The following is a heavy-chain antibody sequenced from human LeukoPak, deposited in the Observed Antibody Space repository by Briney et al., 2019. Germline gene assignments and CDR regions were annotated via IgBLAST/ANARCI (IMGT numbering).Heavy chain of an antibody. V-gene: IGHV3-20*04. CDR1: GFPFDDYG. Sequence: GGSLRLSCAASGFPFDDYGMNWVRQVPGKGLEWASGINWNGGSTGYADSVKGRFTISRDNAKNPLYLQMNSLRAEDTALYYCARDIVLIAVAVRGSFDIWGQGTMVTVSS. CDR2: INWNGGST. D-gene: IGHD6-19*01. J-gene: IGHJ3*02. CDR3: ARDIVLIAVAVRGSFDI.